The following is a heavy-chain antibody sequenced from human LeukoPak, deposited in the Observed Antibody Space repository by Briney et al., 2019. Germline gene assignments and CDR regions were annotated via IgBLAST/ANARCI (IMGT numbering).Heavy chain of an antibody. CDR1: GGSFSGYY. CDR3: ARHHYGDYGGWSEDYYYYYMDV. CDR2: INHSGST. D-gene: IGHD4-17*01. V-gene: IGHV4-34*01. Sequence: PSETLSLTCAVYGGSFSGYYWSWIRQPPGKGLEWIGEINHSGSTNYNPSLKSRVTISVDTSENQFSLKLSSVTAADTAVYYCARHHYGDYGGWSEDYYYYYMDVWGKGTTVTISS. J-gene: IGHJ6*03.